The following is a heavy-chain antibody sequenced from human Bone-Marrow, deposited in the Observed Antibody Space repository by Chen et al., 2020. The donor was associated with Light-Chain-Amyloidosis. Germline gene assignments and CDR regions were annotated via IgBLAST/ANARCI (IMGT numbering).Heavy chain of an antibody. D-gene: IGHD3-10*01. CDR1: GGSLRGYY. V-gene: IGHV4-34*01. CDR2: ISQSGST. J-gene: IGHJ6*03. Sequence: HVQLQQRGAGLLKPSETLSLTCGLNGGSLRGYYWSWIRQPPGKGLEWIGEISQSGSTYYNPTLRSRVTISLDTSKNQFSLKLSSVTAADTAVYYCARQSYGSDSYFSLDNTYYMDVWGRGTTVTVSS. CDR3: ARQSYGSDSYFSLDNTYYMDV.